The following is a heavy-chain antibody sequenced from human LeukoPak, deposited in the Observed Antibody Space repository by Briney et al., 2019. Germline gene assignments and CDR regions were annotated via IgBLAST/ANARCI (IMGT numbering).Heavy chain of an antibody. Sequence: GGSLRLSCAASGFTFSIYGMHWVRQAPNKGLEWVAIIWNDGSNKYYADSVKGRFTISRDNSKNTLYLQMNSLRAEDTAVYYCARSGYSSHYFDYWGQGTLVTVSS. J-gene: IGHJ4*02. CDR1: GFTFSIYG. CDR3: ARSGYSSHYFDY. V-gene: IGHV3-33*01. D-gene: IGHD6-19*01. CDR2: IWNDGSNK.